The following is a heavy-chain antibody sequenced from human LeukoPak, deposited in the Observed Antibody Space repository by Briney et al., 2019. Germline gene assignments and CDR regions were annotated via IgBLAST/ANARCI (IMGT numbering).Heavy chain of an antibody. CDR3: ARGKYSSSWDPIDY. Sequence: PGGSLRLSCAASGFTFSSYAMHWVRQAPGKGLEYVSVISSIGGSTYYANSVKGRFTISRDNAKNSLSLQMNSLRAEDTAVYYCARGKYSSSWDPIDYWGQGTLVTVSS. V-gene: IGHV3-64*01. CDR2: ISSIGGST. J-gene: IGHJ4*02. D-gene: IGHD6-13*01. CDR1: GFTFSSYA.